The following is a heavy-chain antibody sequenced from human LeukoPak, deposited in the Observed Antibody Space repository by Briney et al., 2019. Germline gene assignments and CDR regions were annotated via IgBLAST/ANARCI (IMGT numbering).Heavy chain of an antibody. CDR3: AREVGYCSGGSCYFGFDY. V-gene: IGHV3-7*03. Sequence: PGGSLRLSCAASGFTFSRYWMSWVRQAPGKGLEWVANIKQAGSEKYYVDSVKGRFTISRDNAKNSLYLEMNSLRAEDTAVYYRAREVGYCSGGSCYFGFDYWGQGTLVTVSS. CDR2: IKQAGSEK. J-gene: IGHJ4*02. D-gene: IGHD2-15*01. CDR1: GFTFSRYW.